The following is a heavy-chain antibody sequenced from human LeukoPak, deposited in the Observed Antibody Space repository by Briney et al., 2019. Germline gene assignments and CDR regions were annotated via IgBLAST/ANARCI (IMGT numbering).Heavy chain of an antibody. V-gene: IGHV3-21*06. D-gene: IGHD3-16*01. CDR1: GFTFGSYS. CDR3: ARDYDTVPGRFGY. CDR2: ISSSSSHI. J-gene: IGHJ4*02. Sequence: GGSLRLSYAASGFTFGSYSMNWVRQAPGKGLEWDSYISSSSSHIYQADSVKGRFTISRDNAKTSLYLQMSSLRAEDTAVYYCARDYDTVPGRFGYWRQGTLVTVSS.